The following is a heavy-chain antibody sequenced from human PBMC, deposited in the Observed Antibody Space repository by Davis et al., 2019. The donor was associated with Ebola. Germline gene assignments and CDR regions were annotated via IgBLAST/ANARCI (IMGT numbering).Heavy chain of an antibody. Sequence: PGGSLRLSCAASGFTFSNFHIHWVRQTPGKGLVWVARIDPDGTGTNYADSVKGRFTISRDNAKNTLSLQMNSLRAEDTAIYYCAKEELKVFDYWGQGTLVTVSS. CDR2: IDPDGTGT. CDR3: AKEELKVFDY. CDR1: GFTFSNFH. D-gene: IGHD3-10*01. J-gene: IGHJ4*02. V-gene: IGHV3-74*01.